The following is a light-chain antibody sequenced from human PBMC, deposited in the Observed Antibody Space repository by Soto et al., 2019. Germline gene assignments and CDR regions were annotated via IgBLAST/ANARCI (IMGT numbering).Light chain of an antibody. CDR1: QSLDIY. Sequence: ERVLTQSPDTLSLSPGETATLSCRASQSLDIYLAWYQQKPGQAPRLLVYDASNRAIGIPPRFSGSGSGTDFTLTISGLEPEDFAVYYCQQRTDLAFGGGTKVELK. J-gene: IGKJ4*01. CDR3: QQRTDLA. CDR2: DAS. V-gene: IGKV3-11*01.